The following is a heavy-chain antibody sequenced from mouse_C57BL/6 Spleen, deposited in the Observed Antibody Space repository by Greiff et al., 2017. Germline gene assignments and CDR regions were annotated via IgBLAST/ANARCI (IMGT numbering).Heavy chain of an antibody. Sequence: VVEPGASVKISCKASGYAFSSSWMNWVKQRPGKGLEWIGRIYPGDGDTNYNGKFKGKATLTADKSSSTAYMQLSSLTSEDSAVYFCARWLLLSYAMDYWGQGTSVTVSS. CDR3: ARWLLLSYAMDY. CDR1: GYAFSSSW. V-gene: IGHV1-82*01. D-gene: IGHD2-3*01. J-gene: IGHJ4*01. CDR2: IYPGDGDT.